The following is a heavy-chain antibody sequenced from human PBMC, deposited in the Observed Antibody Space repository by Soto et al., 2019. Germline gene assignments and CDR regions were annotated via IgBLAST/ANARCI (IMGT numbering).Heavy chain of an antibody. J-gene: IGHJ6*02. Sequence: SETLSLTCIVSSGSMSSSLNHWGWIRQPPGKGLEWIGNINYSGSTYYNPSLKSRVTISVDTSKNQFSLKLSSVTAADTAVYYCARDLWGYCGADCYPLDVWGQGATVTVSS. D-gene: IGHD2-21*02. CDR1: SGSMSSSLNH. V-gene: IGHV4-39*02. CDR3: ARDLWGYCGADCYPLDV. CDR2: INYSGST.